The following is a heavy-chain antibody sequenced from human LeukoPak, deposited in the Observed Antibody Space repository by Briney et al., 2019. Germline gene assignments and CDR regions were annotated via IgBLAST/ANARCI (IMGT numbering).Heavy chain of an antibody. Sequence: GESLRLSCAAPGFIFSNAWMSWVSQAPGKWLECVGRIKSKSDGGTTEYAAPVKGRFSISRDDSKNTLYLQMNSLKTDDTAVYYRTFYTSGRFDIWGQGTMVTVSS. CDR1: GFIFSNAW. V-gene: IGHV3-15*01. CDR2: IKSKSDGGTT. J-gene: IGHJ3*02. CDR3: TFYTSGRFDI. D-gene: IGHD3-10*01.